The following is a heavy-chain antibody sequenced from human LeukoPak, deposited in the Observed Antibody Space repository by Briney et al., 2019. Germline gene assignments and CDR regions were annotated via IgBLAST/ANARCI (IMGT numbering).Heavy chain of an antibody. V-gene: IGHV1-69*06. CDR3: ASSRGSGSTLDY. CDR1: GGTFSNYA. Sequence: GASVKVSCKASGGTFSNYAISWVRQAPGQGLEWMGGIIPIFGTANYAQKFQGRVTITADKSTSTAYMELSSLRSEDTAVYYCASSRGSGSTLDYWGQGTLVTVSS. J-gene: IGHJ4*02. CDR2: IIPIFGTA. D-gene: IGHD3-10*01.